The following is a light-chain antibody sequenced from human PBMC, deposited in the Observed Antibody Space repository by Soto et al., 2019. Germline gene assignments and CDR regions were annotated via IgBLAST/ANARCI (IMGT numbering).Light chain of an antibody. J-gene: IGKJ1*01. CDR2: GAS. CDR3: QQYNTWPPART. Sequence: EIVMTQSPATLSVSPGEGATLSCRASLTVSRNVAWYQQKPAQAPRLLIYGASTRATGIPARFSGSGSGTDFTLTLSSLQSEDFAVYYCQQYNTWPPARTFGQGIKVDIK. CDR1: LTVSRN. V-gene: IGKV3-15*01.